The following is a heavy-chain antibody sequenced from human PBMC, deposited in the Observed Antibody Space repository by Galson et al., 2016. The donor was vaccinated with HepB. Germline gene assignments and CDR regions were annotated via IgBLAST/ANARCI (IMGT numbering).Heavy chain of an antibody. Sequence: SLRLSCAASEFTFSAYSMNWVRQAPGQGLEWISHIGNSGTIYYADSVKGRFTISRDNAKNSLYLQMNSLRDEDTAIYYCARDHYDSGSYYAGPFDYWGQGTLVTVSS. CDR3: ARDHYDSGSYYAGPFDY. J-gene: IGHJ4*02. CDR1: EFTFSAYS. CDR2: IGNSGTI. D-gene: IGHD3-10*01. V-gene: IGHV3-48*02.